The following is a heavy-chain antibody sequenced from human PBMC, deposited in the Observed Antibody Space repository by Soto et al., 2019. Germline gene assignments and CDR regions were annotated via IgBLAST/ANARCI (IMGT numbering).Heavy chain of an antibody. Sequence: QVQLVQSGAEVKKPGASVKVSCKASGYTFTSYAMHWVRQAPGQRLEWMGWINAGNGNTKYSQKFQGRVTITRDTSASTAYMELSSLRSEDTAEYYCASSSGSYWQLDYWGQGTLVTVSS. V-gene: IGHV1-3*01. CDR2: INAGNGNT. CDR3: ASSSGSYWQLDY. CDR1: GYTFTSYA. J-gene: IGHJ4*02. D-gene: IGHD1-26*01.